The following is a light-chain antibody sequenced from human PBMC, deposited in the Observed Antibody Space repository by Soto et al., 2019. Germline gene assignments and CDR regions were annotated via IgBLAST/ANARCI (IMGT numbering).Light chain of an antibody. CDR1: QSVSTF. V-gene: IGKV3-11*01. CDR2: DAS. CDR3: QQRSNWPT. Sequence: EIVLTQSPATLSLSPGERATLSCRASQSVSTFLAWYQQKPGQAPRLLIYDASNRATGIPARFSGSGSGTDFTLTINSLEPEDFAVYYCQQRSNWPTFGPGTKVHVK. J-gene: IGKJ3*01.